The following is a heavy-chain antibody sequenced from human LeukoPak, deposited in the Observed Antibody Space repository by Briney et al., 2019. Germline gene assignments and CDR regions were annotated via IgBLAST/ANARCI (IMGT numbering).Heavy chain of an antibody. CDR2: ISGSGGST. CDR3: AKVASFGVVIPFYFDY. CDR1: GFTFSSYA. V-gene: IGHV3-23*01. Sequence: GGSLRLSXAASGFTFSSYAMSWVRQAPGKGVEWVSAISGSGGSTYYADSVKGRFTISRDNSKNTLYLQMNSLRAEDTAVYYCAKVASFGVVIPFYFDYWGQGTLVTVSS. J-gene: IGHJ4*02. D-gene: IGHD3-3*01.